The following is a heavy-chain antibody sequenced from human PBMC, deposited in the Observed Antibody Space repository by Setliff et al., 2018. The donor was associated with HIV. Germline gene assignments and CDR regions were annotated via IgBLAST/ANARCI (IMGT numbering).Heavy chain of an antibody. CDR3: ARAYNVYDYRFDSSGYDY. J-gene: IGHJ4*02. CDR2: IKHDGSGI. CDR1: GFTFSTYS. D-gene: IGHD3-22*01. V-gene: IGHV3-7*03. Sequence: PGGSLRLSCAASGFTFSTYSMTWVRQAPGKGLEWVANIKHDGSGIEYVDSVKGRFTISRDNGKNALYLHMNYLRVEDTAVYYCARAYNVYDYRFDSSGYDYWGQGTLVTVSS.